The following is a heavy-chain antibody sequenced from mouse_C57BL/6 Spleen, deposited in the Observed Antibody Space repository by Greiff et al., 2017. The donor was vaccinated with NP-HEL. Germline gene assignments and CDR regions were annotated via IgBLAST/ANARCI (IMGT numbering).Heavy chain of an antibody. CDR1: GYSITSGYY. D-gene: IGHD4-1*01. Sequence: EVQLQESGPGLVKPSQSLSLTCSVTGYSITSGYYWNWIRQFPGNKLEWMGYISYDGSNNYNPSLKNRISITRDTSKNQFFLKLNSVTTEDTATYYCAREGLANWDRRGCFDYWGQGTTLTVSS. V-gene: IGHV3-6*01. J-gene: IGHJ2*01. CDR3: AREGLANWDRRGCFDY. CDR2: ISYDGSN.